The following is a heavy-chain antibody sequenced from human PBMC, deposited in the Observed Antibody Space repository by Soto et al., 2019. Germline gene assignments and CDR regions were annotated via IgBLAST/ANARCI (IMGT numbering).Heavy chain of an antibody. CDR1: GGSVSSGSYY. CDR3: ARAPYSSGWYRGEFDI. CDR2: IYYSGST. J-gene: IGHJ3*02. Sequence: PSETLSLTCTVSGGSVSSGSYYWSWIRQPPGKGLEWIGYIYYSGSTNYNPSLKSRVTISVDTSKNQFSLKLSSVTAEDTAVYYCARAPYSSGWYRGEFDIWGQCTMVTVS. D-gene: IGHD6-19*01. V-gene: IGHV4-61*01.